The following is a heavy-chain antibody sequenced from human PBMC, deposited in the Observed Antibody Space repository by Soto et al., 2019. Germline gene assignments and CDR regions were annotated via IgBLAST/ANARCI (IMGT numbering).Heavy chain of an antibody. CDR2: ISGSGGST. CDR3: AKDGIGYCISTSCYSVDY. J-gene: IGHJ4*02. D-gene: IGHD2-2*01. V-gene: IGHV3-23*01. CDR1: GFTFSSYA. Sequence: EVQLLESGGGLVQPGGSLRLSCAASGFTFSSYAMSWVRQAPGKGLEWVSAISGSGGSTDYADSVKGRFTISRDNSKNTLYLQMNSLRAEDTAVYYCAKDGIGYCISTSCYSVDYWGQGTLVTVSS.